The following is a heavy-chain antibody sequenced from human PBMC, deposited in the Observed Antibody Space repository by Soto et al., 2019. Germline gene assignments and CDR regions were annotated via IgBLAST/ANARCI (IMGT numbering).Heavy chain of an antibody. CDR3: ARLDSSSGYSQHWSAP. J-gene: IGHJ5*02. V-gene: IGHV4-39*01. D-gene: IGHD6-13*01. CDR2: IYYSGST. CDR1: GGSISSSSYY. Sequence: QLQLQESGPGLVKPSETLSLTCTVSGGSISSSSYYWGWIRQPPGKGLEWIGSIYYSGSTYYNPSLKRGVPIPGDTSKTEFSRKLSSVPAADPAVYSCARLDSSSGYSQHWSAPWGQGPLVPVSS.